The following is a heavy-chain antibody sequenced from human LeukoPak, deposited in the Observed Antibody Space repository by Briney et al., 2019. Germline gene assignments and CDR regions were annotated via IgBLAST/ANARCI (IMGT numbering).Heavy chain of an antibody. Sequence: SETLSLTCTASGGSISSYYWGWIRQPPGKGLEWIGYIYYSGSTNYNPSLKSRVTISVDTSKNQFSLKLSSVTAADTAVYYCARVYYDFWSGHRTNYYMDVWGKGTTVTVSS. V-gene: IGHV4-59*01. CDR2: IYYSGST. CDR1: GGSISSYY. J-gene: IGHJ6*03. CDR3: ARVYYDFWSGHRTNYYMDV. D-gene: IGHD3-3*01.